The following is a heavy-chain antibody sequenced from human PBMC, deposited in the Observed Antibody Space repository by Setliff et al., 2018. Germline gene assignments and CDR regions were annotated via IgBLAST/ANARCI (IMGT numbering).Heavy chain of an antibody. CDR3: VRGPRQPSYGFPLRPFDI. CDR1: GYGFTSHY. V-gene: IGHV1-8*01. CDR2: ISAYNGRA. Sequence: ASVKVSCKTSGYGFTSHYFHWLRQAPGQGLEWMGWISAYNGRAGYTQKFQGRVTMTRDTSISTAYLELNSLTSDDTAVYYCVRGPRQPSYGFPLRPFDIWGQGTLVTVSS. D-gene: IGHD3-3*01. J-gene: IGHJ3*02.